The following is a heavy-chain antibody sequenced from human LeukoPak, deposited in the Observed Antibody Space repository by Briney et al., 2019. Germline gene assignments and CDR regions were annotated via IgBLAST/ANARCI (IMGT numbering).Heavy chain of an antibody. D-gene: IGHD3-22*01. CDR1: GFTVSSNY. V-gene: IGHV3-53*01. CDR3: ARGMGDSSGYHLYHFDY. CDR2: IYSGGGT. J-gene: IGHJ4*02. Sequence: GGSLRLSCAASGFTVSSNYRSWVRQAPGKGLEWVSVIYSGGGTYYADSVKGRFTISRDNSKNTLYLQMNSLRAEDMAVYYCARGMGDSSGYHLYHFDYWGQGTLVTVSS.